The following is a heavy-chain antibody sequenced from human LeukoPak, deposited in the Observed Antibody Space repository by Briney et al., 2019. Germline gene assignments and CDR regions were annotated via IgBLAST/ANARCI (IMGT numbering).Heavy chain of an antibody. V-gene: IGHV1-69*13. CDR3: ARDLPPYYDILTGYNWFDP. CDR2: IIPIFGTA. Sequence: SVKVSCKASGGTFSSYAISWVRQDPGQGLEWMGGIIPIFGTANYAQKFQGRVTITADESTSTAYMELSSLRSEDTAVYYCARDLPPYYDILTGYNWFDPWGQGTLVTVSS. CDR1: GGTFSSYA. J-gene: IGHJ5*02. D-gene: IGHD3-9*01.